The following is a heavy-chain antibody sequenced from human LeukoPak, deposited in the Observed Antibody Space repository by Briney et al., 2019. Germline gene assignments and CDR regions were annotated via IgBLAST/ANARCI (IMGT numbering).Heavy chain of an antibody. D-gene: IGHD3-9*01. CDR1: GYTFTGYY. J-gene: IGHJ6*03. Sequence: GASVKVSCKASGYTFTGYYMHWVRQAPGQGLEWMGWINPNSGGTNYAQKFQGRVTMTRGTSISTAYMELSRLRSDDTAVYYCARGKTYYDILTGWGVPYSYYYYMDVWGKGTTVTVSS. CDR3: ARGKTYYDILTGWGVPYSYYYYMDV. CDR2: INPNSGGT. V-gene: IGHV1-2*02.